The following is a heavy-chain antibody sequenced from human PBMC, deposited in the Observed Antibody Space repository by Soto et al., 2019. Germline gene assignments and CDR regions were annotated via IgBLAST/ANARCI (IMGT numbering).Heavy chain of an antibody. J-gene: IGHJ4*02. Sequence: GGSLRLAGAASGFTFSSYAMHWVRQAPGKGLEYVSGIRGNGDPPFYADSVKGRFTISRDNSKNTLYLQMSSLSADDTAVYYCAKSRGGNNFDFFDWGQGALVTVSS. CDR3: AKSRGGNNFDFFD. CDR1: GFTFSSYA. D-gene: IGHD5-12*01. V-gene: IGHV3-64D*06. CDR2: IRGNGDPP.